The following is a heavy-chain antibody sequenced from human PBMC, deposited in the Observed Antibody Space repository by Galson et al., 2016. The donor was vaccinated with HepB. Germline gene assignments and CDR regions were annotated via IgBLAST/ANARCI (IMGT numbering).Heavy chain of an antibody. CDR3: AGGRRNGRPFDS. CDR2: MTPHSGNT. J-gene: IGHJ4*02. CDR1: GYTFTNFD. Sequence: SVKVSCKASGYTFTNFDINWVRQAPGQGLEWMGWMTPHSGNTGYAQSFQGRVTMTRNTSINTAYMELSSLRSEDSAVYYCAGGRRNGRPFDSWGQGTLVTVSS. D-gene: IGHD1-26*01. V-gene: IGHV1-8*01.